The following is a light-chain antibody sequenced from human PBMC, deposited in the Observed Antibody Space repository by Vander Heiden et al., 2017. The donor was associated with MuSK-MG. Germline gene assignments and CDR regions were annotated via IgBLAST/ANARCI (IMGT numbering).Light chain of an antibody. CDR3: AAWDDSLNGLYV. V-gene: IGLV1-44*01. CDR1: SSNIGSTT. CDR2: RNN. Sequence: QSVLTQPPSASRTPGQRVPISCSGSSSNIGSTTVNCYQQRPGTAPKLLIYRNNQRLAGGPDRVSGSKSGTSAALAISGLQSEEEADDYCAAWDDSLNGLYVFETGTKVTVL. J-gene: IGLJ1*01.